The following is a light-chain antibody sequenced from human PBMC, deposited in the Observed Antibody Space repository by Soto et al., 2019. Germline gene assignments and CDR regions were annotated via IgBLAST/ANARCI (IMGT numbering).Light chain of an antibody. V-gene: IGKV3-15*01. CDR3: QQHNNWPPIT. CDR2: GSS. J-gene: IGKJ5*01. CDR1: PSVTNF. Sequence: EIVLTQSPATLSLSPVERATRYCMSSPSVTNFLAWYQQKPGQAPRLLMYGSSIRATGIPARFSGSGSGTEFTLTISSLQSEDFAVYYCQQHNNWPPITFGQGTRWRL.